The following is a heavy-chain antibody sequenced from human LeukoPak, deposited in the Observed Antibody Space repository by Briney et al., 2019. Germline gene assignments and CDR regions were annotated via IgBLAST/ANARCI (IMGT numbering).Heavy chain of an antibody. V-gene: IGHV3-74*01. J-gene: IGHJ4*02. CDR3: ARASNRNSINFDY. Sequence: GGSLRLSCAASGFTFSSYWMHWVRQAPGKGLVWVSRLNSDGSSTSYADSVKGRFTISRDNVETTLHPQMNNLSAEGTAVYYCARASNRNSINFDYWGQGALVTVSS. CDR2: LNSDGSST. CDR1: GFTFSSYW. D-gene: IGHD1-7*01.